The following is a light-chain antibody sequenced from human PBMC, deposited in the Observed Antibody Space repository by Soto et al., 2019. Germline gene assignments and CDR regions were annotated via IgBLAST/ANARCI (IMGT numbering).Light chain of an antibody. CDR3: QQYNNWPPMA. Sequence: EIVMTQSPATLSVSPGERATLSCRASQSVSSNLAWYQQKPGQAPRLLIYGASTRATGIPARFSGSGSGTEFTLPISSVQSEDVAVYYCQQYNNWPPMAFGQGTKVEIK. J-gene: IGKJ1*01. V-gene: IGKV3-15*01. CDR1: QSVSSN. CDR2: GAS.